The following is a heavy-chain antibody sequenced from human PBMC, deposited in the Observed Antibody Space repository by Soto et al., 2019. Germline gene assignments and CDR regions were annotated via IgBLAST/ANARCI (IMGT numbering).Heavy chain of an antibody. CDR2: IIPIFGTA. CDR1: GGTFSSYA. Sequence: SVKVSCKASGGTFSSYAISWVRQAPGQGLEWMGGIIPIFGTANYAQKFQGRVTITADESTSTAYMELSGLRSEDTAVYYCARDRKRGIAAAGTVLDYWGQGTLVTVSS. V-gene: IGHV1-69*13. J-gene: IGHJ4*02. CDR3: ARDRKRGIAAAGTVLDY. D-gene: IGHD6-13*01.